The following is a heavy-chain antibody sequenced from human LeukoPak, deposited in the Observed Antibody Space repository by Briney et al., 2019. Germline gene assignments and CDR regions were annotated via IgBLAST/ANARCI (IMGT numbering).Heavy chain of an antibody. J-gene: IGHJ6*03. CDR1: GYSISSGYY. Sequence: PSETLSLTCAVSGYSISSGYYWGWIRQPPGKGLEWIGSIYHSGSTYYNPSLKSRVTISVDTSKNQFSLKLSSVTAADTAVYYCAREAGYCSSTSCYIYYYYYMDVWGKGTTVTVSS. V-gene: IGHV4-38-2*02. CDR2: IYHSGST. CDR3: AREAGYCSSTSCYIYYYYYMDV. D-gene: IGHD2-2*02.